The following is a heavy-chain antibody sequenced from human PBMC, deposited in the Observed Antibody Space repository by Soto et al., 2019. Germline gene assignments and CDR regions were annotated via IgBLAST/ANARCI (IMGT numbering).Heavy chain of an antibody. CDR2: IYYSGST. Sequence: PSETLSLTFTVSGGSISSGGYSWRWIRQHPGKGLELIGYIYYSGSTYYNPSLKSRVTISVDTSRNQVSLKLSSVTAADTAVYYCARGSNSCGSSLVQGTLVTVSS. J-gene: IGHJ5*02. CDR1: GGSISSGGYS. CDR3: ARGSNSCGSS. D-gene: IGHD6-13*01. V-gene: IGHV4-31*03.